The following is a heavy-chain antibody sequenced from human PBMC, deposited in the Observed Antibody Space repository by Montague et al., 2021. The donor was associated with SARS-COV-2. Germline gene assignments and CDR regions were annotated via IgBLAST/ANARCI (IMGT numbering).Heavy chain of an antibody. CDR1: GGSISGHY. D-gene: IGHD6-19*01. CDR3: ARNGGAAVPGLLLGMDV. V-gene: IGHV4-59*11. Sequence: SETLSLTCIVSGGSISGHYWSWVRQTPEKGLEWIGYIYYLGTTNYNPSLKTRVTFSVDTSKNQLSLMLTSVTAEDTGVYYCARNGGAAVPGLLLGMDVWGQGTTVTVSS. J-gene: IGHJ6*02. CDR2: IYYLGTT.